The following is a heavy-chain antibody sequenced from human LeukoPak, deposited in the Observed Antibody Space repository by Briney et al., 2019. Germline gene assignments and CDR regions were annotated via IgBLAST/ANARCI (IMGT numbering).Heavy chain of an antibody. Sequence: PGGSLRLSCAASGFTFDDYPMHWVRHVPGKGLEWVSLISGDGGTTYYADSFKGRFTISRDNSKNSLFLQMNSLRTEDTALYYCAKDYYWGQGTLVTVSS. J-gene: IGHJ4*02. CDR2: ISGDGGTT. V-gene: IGHV3-43*02. CDR1: GFTFDDYP. CDR3: AKDYY.